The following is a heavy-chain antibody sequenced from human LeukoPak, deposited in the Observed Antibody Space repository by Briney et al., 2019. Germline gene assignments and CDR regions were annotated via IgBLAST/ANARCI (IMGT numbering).Heavy chain of an antibody. CDR2: ISAYNGNT. Sequence: ASVKVSCKASGYTFTSYGISWVRQAPGQGLEWMGWISAYNGNTNYAQKLQGRVTMTTDTSTSTAYMELRSLRSDDTAVYYCARPATYYYGSGSYNFDYWGQGTLVTVSS. V-gene: IGHV1-18*01. CDR3: ARPATYYYGSGSYNFDY. CDR1: GYTFTSYG. J-gene: IGHJ4*02. D-gene: IGHD3-10*01.